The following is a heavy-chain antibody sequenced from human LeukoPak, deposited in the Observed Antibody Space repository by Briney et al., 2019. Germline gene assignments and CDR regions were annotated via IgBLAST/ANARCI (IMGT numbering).Heavy chain of an antibody. D-gene: IGHD3-22*01. CDR1: GGSISSYY. CDR2: IYYSGST. V-gene: IGHV4-59*01. CDR3: AREGFDYDSSGCPRGGNWFDP. J-gene: IGHJ5*02. Sequence: SETLSLTCTVSGGSISSYYWSWIRQPPGKGLEWIGYIYYSGSTNYNPSLKSRVTISVDTSKNQFSLKLSSVTAADTAVYYCAREGFDYDSSGCPRGGNWFDPWGQGTLVTVSS.